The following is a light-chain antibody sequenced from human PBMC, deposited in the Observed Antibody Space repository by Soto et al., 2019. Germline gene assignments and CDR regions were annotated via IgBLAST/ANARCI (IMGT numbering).Light chain of an antibody. CDR1: QSISSW. CDR2: KAS. Sequence: DIQMTQSPSTLSASVGDRVTITCRASQSISSWLAWYQQKSGEAPKILIYKASSFESGVPSRFSGSGSGTEFTLTISSLQPDDVAAYYCQQYDYYPYTFGQGTKLEIK. J-gene: IGKJ2*01. CDR3: QQYDYYPYT. V-gene: IGKV1-5*03.